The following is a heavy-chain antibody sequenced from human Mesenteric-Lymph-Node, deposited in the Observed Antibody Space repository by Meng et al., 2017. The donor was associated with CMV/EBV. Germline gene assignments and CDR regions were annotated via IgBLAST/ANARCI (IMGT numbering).Heavy chain of an antibody. V-gene: IGHV4-34*01. J-gene: IGHJ3*02. CDR1: GGSFSGYY. CDR2: INHSGST. CDR3: ARVMYNSDAFDI. Sequence: SETLSLTCAVYGGSFSGYYWSWIRQPPGKGLEWIGEINHSGSTNYNPSLKGRVTISVDTSKNQFSLKLSSVTAADTAVYYCARVMYNSDAFDIWGQGTMVTVSS. D-gene: IGHD1-20*01.